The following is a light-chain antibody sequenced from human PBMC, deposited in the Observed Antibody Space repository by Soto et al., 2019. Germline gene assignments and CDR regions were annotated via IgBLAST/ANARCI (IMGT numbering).Light chain of an antibody. V-gene: IGLV2-14*01. Sequence: QSALTQPASVSGSPGQSITISCTGTSSYNYVSWYQQHPGKAPKLMIYEGSKRPSGVSDRLSGSKSGNTASLTISGLQAEDEADYYCSSYTTNIRVFGGGTKLTVL. CDR2: EGS. CDR1: SSYNY. CDR3: SSYTTNIRV. J-gene: IGLJ3*02.